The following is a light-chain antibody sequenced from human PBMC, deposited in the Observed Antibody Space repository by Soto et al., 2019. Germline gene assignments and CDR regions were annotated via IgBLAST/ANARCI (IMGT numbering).Light chain of an antibody. V-gene: IGKV1-5*03. CDR3: QQYSTYRT. CDR1: QSIGTW. J-gene: IGKJ1*01. Sequence: DIQMTQSPSTFPASVGDRVTITCRASQSIGTWLAWYQQKPGKAPKLLIYKASSLESGVPSRFSGSGSGTEFTLTISSLQPDDFATYYCQQYSTYRTFGQGTKVEIK. CDR2: KAS.